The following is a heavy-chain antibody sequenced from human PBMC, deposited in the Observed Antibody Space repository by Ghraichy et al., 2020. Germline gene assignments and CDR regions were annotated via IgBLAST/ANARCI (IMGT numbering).Heavy chain of an antibody. D-gene: IGHD1-26*01. CDR3: ASFSGTKARFDY. J-gene: IGHJ4*02. CDR2: IIPILGIA. Sequence: SVKFSCKASGGTFSSYTISWVRQAPGQGLEWMGRIIPILGIANYAQKFQGRVTITADKSTSTAYMELSSLRSEDTAVYYCASFSGTKARFDYWGQGTLVTVSS. CDR1: GGTFSSYT. V-gene: IGHV1-69*02.